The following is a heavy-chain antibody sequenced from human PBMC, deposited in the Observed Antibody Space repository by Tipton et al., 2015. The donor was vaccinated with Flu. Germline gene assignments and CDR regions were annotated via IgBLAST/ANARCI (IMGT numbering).Heavy chain of an antibody. CDR3: ARREYSNYVSEPKSWFDP. V-gene: IGHV4-38-2*01. Sequence: TLSLTCSVSGDSIGSPYFWGRIRQPPGKGLEWIGNVHQTGSPYYNPSLRSRVTIGVDRAKNQFSLRPTSVTAADTAVYYCARREYSNYVSEPKSWFDPWGQGTLVTVSS. CDR1: GDSIGSPYF. CDR2: VHQTGSP. J-gene: IGHJ5*02. D-gene: IGHD6-6*01.